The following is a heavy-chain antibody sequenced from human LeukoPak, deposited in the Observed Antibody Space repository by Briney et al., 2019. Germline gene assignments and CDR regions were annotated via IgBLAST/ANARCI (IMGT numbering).Heavy chain of an antibody. CDR3: ARVRALAGEAFDM. V-gene: IGHV3-30*04. CDR2: VSYDGGNT. J-gene: IGHJ3*02. CDR1: GFKFNFFT. Sequence: GGSLRLSCAASGFKFNFFTFNWVRQAPGKGLEWVARVSYDGGNTDYADSVKGRFTISRDNSKNTVDLQMNSLRGDDTAVYYCARVRALAGEAFDMWGPGTRVTVSS.